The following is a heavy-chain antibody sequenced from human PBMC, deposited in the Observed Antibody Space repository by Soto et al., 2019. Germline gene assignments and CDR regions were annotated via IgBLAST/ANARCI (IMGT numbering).Heavy chain of an antibody. Sequence: PSETLSLTCTVSGGSLSSYYWSWIRQPPGKGLEWIGYIYYSGSTNYNPSLKSRVTISVDTSKNQFSLKLSSVTAADTAVYYCARPLYSYGPMDVWGQGTTVTVSS. CDR2: IYYSGST. D-gene: IGHD5-18*01. CDR3: ARPLYSYGPMDV. CDR1: GGSLSSYY. V-gene: IGHV4-59*01. J-gene: IGHJ6*02.